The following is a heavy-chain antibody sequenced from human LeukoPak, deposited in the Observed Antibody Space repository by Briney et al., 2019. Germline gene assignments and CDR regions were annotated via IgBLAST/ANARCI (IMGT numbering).Heavy chain of an antibody. CDR2: INPNSGGT. D-gene: IGHD3-22*01. Sequence: GASVKVSCKASGYTFTGYYMHWVRQAPGQGLEWMGWINPNSGGTNYAQKFQGRVTMTRDTSISTAYMELSRLRSDDTAVYYCARDLKYYYDSSGSHRAFDIWDQGTMVTVSS. CDR1: GYTFTGYY. J-gene: IGHJ3*02. V-gene: IGHV1-2*02. CDR3: ARDLKYYYDSSGSHRAFDI.